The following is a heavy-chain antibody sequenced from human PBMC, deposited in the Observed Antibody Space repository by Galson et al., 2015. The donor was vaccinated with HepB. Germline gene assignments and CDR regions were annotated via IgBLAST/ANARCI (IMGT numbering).Heavy chain of an antibody. CDR1: GFTFSNYW. V-gene: IGHV3-7*01. CDR3: ASAVSFSYYYDSSGYYYFDY. D-gene: IGHD3-22*01. CDR2: IQQDGSEK. Sequence: SLRLSCAASGFTFSNYWMTWVRQAPGKGLEWVANIQQDGSEKYYVDSVRGRFTFFRDNAKNSLYLQMNSLRAEDTAVYYCASAVSFSYYYDSSGYYYFDYWGQGTLVTVSS. J-gene: IGHJ4*02.